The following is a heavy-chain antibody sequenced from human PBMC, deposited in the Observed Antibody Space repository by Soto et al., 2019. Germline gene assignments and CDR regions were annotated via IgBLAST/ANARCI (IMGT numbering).Heavy chain of an antibody. V-gene: IGHV3-11*01. Sequence: QVQLVESGGGLVKPGGSLRLSCAASGFTFSDYYMSWLRQAPGKGLEWVSYISSSGSTIYYADSVKGRFTISRDNAKNSLYLQMNSLRAEDTAVYYCAREPLTGTTYYYYYGMDVWGQGTTVTVSS. CDR2: ISSSGSTI. CDR1: GFTFSDYY. J-gene: IGHJ6*02. D-gene: IGHD1-20*01. CDR3: AREPLTGTTYYYYYGMDV.